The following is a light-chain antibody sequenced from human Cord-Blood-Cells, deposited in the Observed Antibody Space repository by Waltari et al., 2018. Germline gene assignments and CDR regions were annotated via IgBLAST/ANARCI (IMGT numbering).Light chain of an antibody. CDR3: MQGTHWPPWT. Sequence: DVVMTQSPLSLPVTLGQPASISCSSRQSLVQSDGNTSLNWFQQRPGQSPRRLIYKVSNRDSGVPDRFSGSGSGTDFTLKISRVEAEDVGVYYCMQGTHWPPWTFGQGTKVEIK. V-gene: IGKV2-30*02. CDR1: QSLVQSDGNTS. J-gene: IGKJ1*01. CDR2: KVS.